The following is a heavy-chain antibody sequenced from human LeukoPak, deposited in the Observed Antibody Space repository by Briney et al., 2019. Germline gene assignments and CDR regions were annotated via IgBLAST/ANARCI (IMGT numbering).Heavy chain of an antibody. CDR1: GGSFSSGDYY. V-gene: IGHV4-30-4*01. CDR2: IYYSGRT. Sequence: SQTLSLTCTVSGGSFSSGDYYWSWIRQPPGKGLEWIGYIYYSGRTDYNPSLTSRVTISVDTSKNQFSLKLSSVTAADTAVYYCARDWDYDSSGYYRDYWGQGTLVTVSS. CDR3: ARDWDYDSSGYYRDY. J-gene: IGHJ4*02. D-gene: IGHD3-22*01.